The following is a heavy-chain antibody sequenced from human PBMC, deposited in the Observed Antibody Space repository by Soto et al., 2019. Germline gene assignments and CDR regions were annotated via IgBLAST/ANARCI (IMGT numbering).Heavy chain of an antibody. V-gene: IGHV3-11*01. J-gene: IGHJ6*02. CDR2: ISIGGTPI. Sequence: PGGSLRLSCEASGFTFSDYYMSWIRHVPGKGLEWVSYISIGGTPIYYADSVKGRFTISRDNAQNSLYLHMTSLTAEDTALYYCVRGPEELVYYNSIDVWGQGTTVTAP. D-gene: IGHD3-10*01. CDR3: VRGPEELVYYNSIDV. CDR1: GFTFSDYY.